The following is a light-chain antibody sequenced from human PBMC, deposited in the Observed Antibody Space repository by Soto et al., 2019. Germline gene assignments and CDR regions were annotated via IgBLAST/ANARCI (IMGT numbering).Light chain of an antibody. CDR2: DAS. CDR1: QSVSSS. J-gene: IGKJ4*01. V-gene: IGKV3-15*01. CDR3: QQYNNRHPLT. Sequence: EIVMTQSPATLSVSPGDRATLSCRASQSVSSSLAWYQQIPGQAPRLLIYDASTRATGIPARFGGSGSGTEFTLTISSLQSEDFAVYYCQQYNNRHPLTFGGGTKVDI.